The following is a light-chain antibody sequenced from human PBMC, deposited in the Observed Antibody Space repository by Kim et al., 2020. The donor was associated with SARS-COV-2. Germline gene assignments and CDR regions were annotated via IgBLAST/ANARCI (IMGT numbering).Light chain of an antibody. Sequence: ASVGDRVSITCRASQTISSYLNWHQQRPGKAPTLLIYAASSLQSGVPSRFSGSGSGTDFTLTISSLQPEDFATYYCQQSYSTPRAFGRGTKVDIK. CDR1: QTISSY. J-gene: IGKJ1*01. CDR3: QQSYSTPRA. V-gene: IGKV1-39*01. CDR2: AAS.